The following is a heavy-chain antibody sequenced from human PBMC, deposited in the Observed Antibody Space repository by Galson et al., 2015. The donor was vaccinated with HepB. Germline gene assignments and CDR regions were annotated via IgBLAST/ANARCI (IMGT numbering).Heavy chain of an antibody. Sequence: SLRLSCAASGFTFSSYGMHWVRQAPGKGLEWVAVIWYDGSNKYYADSVKGRFTISRDNSKNTLYLQMNSLRAEDTAVYYCARPDYYDSSGFFDYWGQGTLVTVSS. V-gene: IGHV3-33*01. D-gene: IGHD3-22*01. CDR3: ARPDYYDSSGFFDY. CDR1: GFTFSSYG. J-gene: IGHJ4*02. CDR2: IWYDGSNK.